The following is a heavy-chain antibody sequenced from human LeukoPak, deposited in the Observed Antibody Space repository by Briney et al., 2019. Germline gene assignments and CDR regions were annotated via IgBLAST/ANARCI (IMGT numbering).Heavy chain of an antibody. V-gene: IGHV3-53*01. CDR2: IYSGGST. J-gene: IGHJ3*02. CDR1: GFTVSSNY. CDR3: AREVGYYSAFDI. Sequence: SGGSLRLSCAASGFTVSSNYMSWVRQAPGKGLEWVSVIYSGGSTYYADSVKGRFTISRDNSENTLYLQMNSLRAEDTAVYYCAREVGYYSAFDIWGQGTMVTVSS. D-gene: IGHD3-22*01.